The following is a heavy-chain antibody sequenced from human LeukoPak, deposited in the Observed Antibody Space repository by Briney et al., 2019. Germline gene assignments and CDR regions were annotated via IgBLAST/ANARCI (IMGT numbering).Heavy chain of an antibody. CDR3: AKDQGSGWFGGFDI. J-gene: IGHJ3*02. CDR1: GFTFSYYG. V-gene: IGHV3-30*18. D-gene: IGHD6-19*01. Sequence: PGGSLRLSCEAPGFTFSYYGIHWVRQAPDKGLEWVAVISDDGTTTFYADSVKGRITISRDNSKNTLYLQMNSLRADDTAVYCCAKDQGSGWFGGFDIWGQGTMVTVSS. CDR2: ISDDGTTT.